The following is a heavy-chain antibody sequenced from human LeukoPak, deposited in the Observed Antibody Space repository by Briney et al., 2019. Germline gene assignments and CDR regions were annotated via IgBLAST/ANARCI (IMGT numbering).Heavy chain of an antibody. Sequence: GGSLRLSCAASGFTFSNYWMHWVRQAPGKGLVWVSRINSDARSTSYADSVKGRFTISRDNAKNTLYLQMNSLRAEDTAVYYCARGADTGYSSDSWGQGTLVTVSP. CDR3: ARGADTGYSSDS. V-gene: IGHV3-74*01. J-gene: IGHJ5*02. CDR2: INSDARST. CDR1: GFTFSNYW. D-gene: IGHD6-19*01.